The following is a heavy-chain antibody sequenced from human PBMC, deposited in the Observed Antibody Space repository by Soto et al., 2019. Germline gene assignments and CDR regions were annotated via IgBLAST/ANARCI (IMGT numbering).Heavy chain of an antibody. CDR1: GGSISSSSYY. CDR2: IYYSGST. V-gene: IGHV4-39*01. Sequence: QLQLQESGPGLVKPSETLSLTCTVSGGSISSSSYYWGWIRQPPGKGLEWIGSIYYSGSTYYNPSRKSRVTIAVDTSKNQFSLKLSSVTAADTAVYYCARQRFLEWSPNYFDYWGQGTLVTVSS. CDR3: ARQRFLEWSPNYFDY. D-gene: IGHD3-3*01. J-gene: IGHJ4*02.